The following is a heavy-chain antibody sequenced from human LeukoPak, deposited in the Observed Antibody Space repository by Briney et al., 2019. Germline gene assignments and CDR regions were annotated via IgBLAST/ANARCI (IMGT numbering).Heavy chain of an antibody. D-gene: IGHD1-26*01. V-gene: IGHV3-30*03. J-gene: IGHJ4*02. CDR3: ARALGSPLDY. Sequence: GGSLRLSCAASGXTFSSFGMHWVRQAPGKGPEWVAAMTNDGSKTFYVDSVKGRFTISRDNSKNTLYLQMNSLRAEDTAVYYCARALGSPLDYWGQGTLVTVSS. CDR1: GXTFSSFG. CDR2: MTNDGSKT.